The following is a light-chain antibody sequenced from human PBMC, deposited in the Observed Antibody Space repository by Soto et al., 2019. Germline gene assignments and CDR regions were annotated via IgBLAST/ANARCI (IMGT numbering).Light chain of an antibody. CDR2: SNN. J-gene: IGLJ2*01. CDR1: NSNIGSNT. Sequence: QSVLTQPPSASGTPGQRVSISCSGSNSNIGSNTVNWYQQVPGAAPKLLIYSNNQRPSGVPDRFSASKSATSASVAISGLPSEDEADYYCASWDDSLNGVVFGGGTKVTVL. V-gene: IGLV1-44*01. CDR3: ASWDDSLNGVV.